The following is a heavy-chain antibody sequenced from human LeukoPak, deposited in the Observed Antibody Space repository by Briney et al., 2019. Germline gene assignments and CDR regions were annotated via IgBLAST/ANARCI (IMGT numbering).Heavy chain of an antibody. CDR2: IKYDDSEK. V-gene: IGHV3-7*01. CDR1: RFTLSTYW. Sequence: GGSLRLSCAASRFTLSTYWMSWVRQAPGKGLEWVANIKYDDSEKYLVESVKGRFTISRVNANNSVFLEMNSLRVEDTAVYYCVRGRDGSYWGQGTQVTVSS. J-gene: IGHJ4*02. CDR3: VRGRDGSY. D-gene: IGHD5-24*01.